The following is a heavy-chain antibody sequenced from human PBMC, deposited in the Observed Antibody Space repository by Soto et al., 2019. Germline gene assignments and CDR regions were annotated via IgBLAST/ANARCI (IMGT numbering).Heavy chain of an antibody. J-gene: IGHJ6*02. Sequence: TLSLTCTVSGGSISSGGYYWSWIRQHPGKGLEWIGYIYYSGSTYYNPSLKSRVTISVDTSKDQFSLKLSSVTAADTAVDYCAVSRDRYSLDGSGQGTTVICSS. D-gene: IGHD2-2*01. CDR3: AVSRDRYSLDG. CDR1: GGSISSGGYY. CDR2: IYYSGST. V-gene: IGHV4-31*03.